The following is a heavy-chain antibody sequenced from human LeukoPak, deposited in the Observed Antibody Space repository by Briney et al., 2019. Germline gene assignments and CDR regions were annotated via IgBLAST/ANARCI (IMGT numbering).Heavy chain of an antibody. CDR2: IYHSGST. Sequence: SGTLSLTCAVSGGSISSSNWWSWVRQPPGKGLEWIGEIYHSGSTNYNPSLKSRVTISVDKSKNQFSLKLSSVTAADTAVYYCARDPTYYYGSGSYYNGPPRYFDYWGQGTLVTVSS. D-gene: IGHD3-10*01. CDR3: ARDPTYYYGSGSYYNGPPRYFDY. CDR1: GGSISSSNW. J-gene: IGHJ4*02. V-gene: IGHV4-4*02.